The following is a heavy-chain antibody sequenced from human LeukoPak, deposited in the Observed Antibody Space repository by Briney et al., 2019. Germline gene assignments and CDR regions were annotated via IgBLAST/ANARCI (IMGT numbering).Heavy chain of an antibody. CDR2: IYTTGAT. J-gene: IGHJ5*02. D-gene: IGHD5-18*01. V-gene: IGHV4-4*07. CDR3: ARVRGHIFGLDS. CDR1: GGSISTYY. Sequence: SETLSLTCTVSGGSISTYYWSWIRQPAGKGLEWIGHIYTTGATHYNPSHKSRVTMSVDTSRNQFSLKLDSMTAADTAVYYCARVRGHIFGLDSWGQGTLVTVSS.